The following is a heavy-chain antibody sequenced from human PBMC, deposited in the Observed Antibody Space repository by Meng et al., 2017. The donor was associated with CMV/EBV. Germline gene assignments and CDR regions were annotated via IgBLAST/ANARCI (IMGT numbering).Heavy chain of an antibody. CDR3: ARDTMMIMSFDH. CDR1: GYTFTHHG. V-gene: IGHV1-18*01. D-gene: IGHD3-22*01. CDR2: ISGYNDNT. J-gene: IGHJ4*02. Sequence: QVQLVQSGAEVRKPGASVKVSCKASGYTFTHHGISWVRQAPGQGLEWMGWISGYNDNTKYARHLQGRVTMTTDTSTNTAYMELRSLRSDDTAIYYCARDTMMIMSFDHWGPGTLVTFSS.